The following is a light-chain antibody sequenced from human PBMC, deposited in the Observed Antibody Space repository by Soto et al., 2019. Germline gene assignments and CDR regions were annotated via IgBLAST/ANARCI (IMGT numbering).Light chain of an antibody. Sequence: QSALTQPPSASGSPGQSVTISCTGTSSDIGAFDYVSWYQQHPGRAPKLMIYEVTKRPSGVPDRFSGSKSGNTASLTVSGLQAEDEADYYCSSYAGNNNLLFGGGTKLTGL. CDR2: EVT. J-gene: IGLJ2*01. CDR1: SSDIGAFDY. V-gene: IGLV2-8*01. CDR3: SSYAGNNNLL.